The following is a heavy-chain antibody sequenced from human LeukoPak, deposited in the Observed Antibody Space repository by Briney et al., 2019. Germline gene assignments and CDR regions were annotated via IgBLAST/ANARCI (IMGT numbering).Heavy chain of an antibody. V-gene: IGHV4-59*12. CDR3: ARVPGRIQLWTEFDY. J-gene: IGHJ4*02. CDR2: IYYSGST. Sequence: PSETLSLTCTVSGGSISSYYWSWIRQPPGKGLEWIGYIYYSGSTNYNPSLKSRVTISVDTSKNQFSLKLSSVTAADTAVYYCARVPGRIQLWTEFDYWGQGTLVTVSS. CDR1: GGSISSYY. D-gene: IGHD5-18*01.